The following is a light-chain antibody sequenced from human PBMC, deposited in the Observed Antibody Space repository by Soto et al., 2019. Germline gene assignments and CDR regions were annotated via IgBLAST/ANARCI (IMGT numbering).Light chain of an antibody. CDR2: GTS. CDR3: QQYASSPLLT. V-gene: IGKV3-20*01. CDR1: QTIGRNY. J-gene: IGKJ4*01. Sequence: EIVLTQSPGTLSLSPGETATLSCRASQTIGRNYLAWYQQKPGQAPRLLIFGTSTRATGIPDRFSGSGSGTDFTLSISRLEPEDYEVYYCQQYASSPLLTFGGGTKVDIK.